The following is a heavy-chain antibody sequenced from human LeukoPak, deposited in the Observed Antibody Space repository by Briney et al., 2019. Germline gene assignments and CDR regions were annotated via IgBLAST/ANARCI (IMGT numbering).Heavy chain of an antibody. CDR1: GFTFSSYR. V-gene: IGHV3-53*01. J-gene: IGHJ4*02. D-gene: IGHD3-10*01. CDR2: IYSGGST. Sequence: GGSLRLSCAASGFTFSSYRMNWVRQAPGKGLESVSVIYSGGSTYYADSVRGRFTISRDNAKNTLYLQMNSLRVEDTAVYYCARVGGHWGQGTLVTVSS. CDR3: ARVGGH.